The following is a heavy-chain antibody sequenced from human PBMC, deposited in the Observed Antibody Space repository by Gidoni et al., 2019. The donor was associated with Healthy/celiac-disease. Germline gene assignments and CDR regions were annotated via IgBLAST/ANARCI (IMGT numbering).Heavy chain of an antibody. Sequence: EVQLVESGGGLVKPGGSLRLSCAASGFTFSTDWMRWVRQAPGKGLGWVGRSKSKTYGGTTDYSAPVKGRFTISRDDSKTTLYLQMNSLKTEDTAVYYCTTYPSRIVGATASLNWGQGTLVTVSS. CDR3: TTYPSRIVGATASLN. V-gene: IGHV3-15*01. D-gene: IGHD1-26*01. CDR2: SKSKTYGGTT. J-gene: IGHJ4*02. CDR1: GFTFSTDW.